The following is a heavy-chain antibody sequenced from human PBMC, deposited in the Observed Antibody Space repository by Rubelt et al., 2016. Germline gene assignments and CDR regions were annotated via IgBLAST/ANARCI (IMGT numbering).Heavy chain of an antibody. CDR3: ARVPDGDYVWGLVGY. CDR2: ISYDGSNK. J-gene: IGHJ4*02. D-gene: IGHD3-16*01. Sequence: RSLRLSCAASGFTFSSYAMHWVRQAPGKGLEWVAVISYDGSNKYYADSVKGRFTISRDNSKNTLYLQMNSLRAEDTAVYYCARVPDGDYVWGLVGYWGQGTLVTVSS. V-gene: IGHV3-30*04. CDR1: GFTFSSYA.